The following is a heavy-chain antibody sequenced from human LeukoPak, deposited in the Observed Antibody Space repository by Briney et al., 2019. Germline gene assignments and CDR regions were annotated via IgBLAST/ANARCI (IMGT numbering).Heavy chain of an antibody. Sequence: GGSLRLSCAASGFTFSNYAMSWVRQAPGKGLECVSPISGSGGRTYYAASVKGRFTISRDNSKNTLHLQLHSLRAEDTALYYCAKDLPGDPDDQYYGMDVWGQGTTVTVSS. V-gene: IGHV3-23*01. CDR3: AKDLPGDPDDQYYGMDV. J-gene: IGHJ6*02. CDR2: ISGSGGRT. D-gene: IGHD4-17*01. CDR1: GFTFSNYA.